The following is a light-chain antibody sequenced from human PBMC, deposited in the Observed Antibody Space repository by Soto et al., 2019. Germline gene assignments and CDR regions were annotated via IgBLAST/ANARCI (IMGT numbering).Light chain of an antibody. V-gene: IGKV3-11*01. CDR3: QQRSDWPWT. CDR1: ESVTDY. Sequence: EIVLTQSPATLSLSPGERGTLSCRASESVTDYLAWYQQKPGQAPRLLVYDVSYRAAGIPTRFSGGGSGTDFTLTISNVEPEDFAVYYCQQRSDWPWTFGQGTK. CDR2: DVS. J-gene: IGKJ1*01.